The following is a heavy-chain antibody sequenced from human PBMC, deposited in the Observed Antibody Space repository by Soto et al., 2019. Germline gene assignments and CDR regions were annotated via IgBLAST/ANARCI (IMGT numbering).Heavy chain of an antibody. J-gene: IGHJ4*02. V-gene: IGHV3-7*01. D-gene: IGHD2-2*01. CDR3: ARDQASRCSSTSCYYFDY. CDR2: IKQDGSEK. Sequence: PGGSLRLSCAASGFTFSSYWMSWVRQAPGKGLEWVANIKQDGSEKYYVDSVKGRFTISRGNAKNSLYLQMNSLRAEDTAVYYCARDQASRCSSTSCYYFDYWGQGTLVTVSS. CDR1: GFTFSSYW.